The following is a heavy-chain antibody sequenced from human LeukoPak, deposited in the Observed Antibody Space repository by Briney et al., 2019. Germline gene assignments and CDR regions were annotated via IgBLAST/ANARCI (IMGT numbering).Heavy chain of an antibody. J-gene: IGHJ6*03. D-gene: IGHD4-17*01. V-gene: IGHV4-38-2*02. CDR3: ARAAVNSYYYYYMDV. CDR2: IYHSGST. Sequence: SETLSLTCTVSGYSISSGYYWGWIRQPPGKGLEWIGSIYHSGSTYYNPSLKSRVTISVDTSKNQFSLKLSSVTAADTAVYYCARAAVNSYYYYYMDVWGKGTTVTVSS. CDR1: GYSISSGYY.